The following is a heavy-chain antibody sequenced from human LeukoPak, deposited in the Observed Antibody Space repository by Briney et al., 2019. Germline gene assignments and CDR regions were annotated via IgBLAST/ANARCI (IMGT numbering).Heavy chain of an antibody. CDR3: ARGFVVQDVVPAAGYFDY. J-gene: IGHJ4*02. Sequence: PSETLSLTCAVYGGSFSGYYWSWIRQPPGKGLEWIGEINHSESTNYNPSLKSRVTISVDTSKNQFSLKLSSVTAADTAVYYCARGFVVQDVVPAAGYFDYWGQGTLVTVSS. D-gene: IGHD2-2*01. CDR2: INHSEST. CDR1: GGSFSGYY. V-gene: IGHV4-34*01.